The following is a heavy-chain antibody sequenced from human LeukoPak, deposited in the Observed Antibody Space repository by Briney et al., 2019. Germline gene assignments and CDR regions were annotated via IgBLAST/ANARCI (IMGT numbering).Heavy chain of an antibody. D-gene: IGHD3-3*01. CDR3: ARGFGNVQLGVVYYYYYGMDV. CDR1: GGSFSGYY. Sequence: SETLSLTCAVYGGSFSGYYWSWIRQPPGKGLEWIGEINHSGSTNYNPSLKSRVTISVDTSKNQFSLKLSSVTAADTAVYYCARGFGNVQLGVVYYYYYGMDVWGQGTTVTVSS. CDR2: INHSGST. J-gene: IGHJ6*02. V-gene: IGHV4-34*01.